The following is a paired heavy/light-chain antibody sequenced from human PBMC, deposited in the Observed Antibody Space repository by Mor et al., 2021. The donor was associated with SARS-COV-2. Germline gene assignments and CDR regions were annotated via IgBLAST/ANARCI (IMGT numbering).Heavy chain of an antibody. D-gene: IGHD3-3*01. Sequence: QVQLVESGGGVVQPGRSLRLSCAASGFTFSTYGMHWVRQAPGKGLEWMAVISYDGNHVFYADSVKGRFTISRDNSKHTLYLQMNSLRSEDTAVYYCAKGVVTPDYWGQGTLVTVSS. CDR2: ISYDGNHV. CDR1: GFTFSTYG. J-gene: IGHJ4*02. V-gene: IGHV3-30*18. CDR3: AKGVVTPDY.
Light chain of an antibody. CDR3: MQGTRWYT. Sequence: DVVMTQSPLSLPVTLGQPASISCRSSQSLVHSDGNTYLNWFQQRPGQSPRRLIYKVSNRDSGVPDRFSGSGSGTDFTLKISRVEAEDVGVYYCMQGTRWYTFGQGTKLEIK. CDR1: QSLVHSDGNTY. V-gene: IGKV2-30*02. CDR2: KVS. J-gene: IGKJ2*01.